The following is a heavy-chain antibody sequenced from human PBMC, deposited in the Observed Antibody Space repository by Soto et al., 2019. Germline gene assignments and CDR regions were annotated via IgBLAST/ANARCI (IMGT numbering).Heavy chain of an antibody. J-gene: IGHJ5*02. CDR1: GGTFSSYA. D-gene: IGHD6-13*01. V-gene: IGHV1-69*13. Sequence: SVKVSCKASGGTFSSYAISWVRQAPGQGLEWMGGIIPIFGTANYAQKFQGRVTITADESTSTAYMELSSLRSEDTAVYYCARSLAAQKNWFDPWGQGTLVTVCS. CDR2: IIPIFGTA. CDR3: ARSLAAQKNWFDP.